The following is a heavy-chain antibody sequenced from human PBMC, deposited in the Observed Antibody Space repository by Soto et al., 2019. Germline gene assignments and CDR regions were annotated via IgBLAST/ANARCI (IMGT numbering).Heavy chain of an antibody. J-gene: IGHJ4*02. CDR2: IYYSGST. CDR1: GGSISSSSYY. CDR3: ASWNWNDSY. V-gene: IGHV4-39*01. D-gene: IGHD1-1*01. Sequence: QLQLQESGPGLVKPSETLSLTCTVSGGSISSSSYYWGWIRQPPGEGLEWIGSIYYSGSTYYNPSIKSRVTTSVDTSKNQFSLKLSSVTAADTAVYYCASWNWNDSYWGQGTLVTVSS.